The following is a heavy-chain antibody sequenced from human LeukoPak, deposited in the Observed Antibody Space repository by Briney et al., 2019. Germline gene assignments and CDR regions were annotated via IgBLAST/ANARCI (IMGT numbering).Heavy chain of an antibody. CDR1: GFTFSNAW. J-gene: IGHJ5*02. Sequence: PEGSLRLSCAASGFTFSNAWMSWVRQAPGEGLEWVSSISSSSDYIYYADSVKGRFTISRDNAKNSLYLQMKSLRAEDTAVYYCARGKTSQNIVTRKTYNWFDPWGQGTLVTVSS. CDR2: ISSSSDYI. D-gene: IGHD2/OR15-2a*01. V-gene: IGHV3-21*01. CDR3: ARGKTSQNIVTRKTYNWFDP.